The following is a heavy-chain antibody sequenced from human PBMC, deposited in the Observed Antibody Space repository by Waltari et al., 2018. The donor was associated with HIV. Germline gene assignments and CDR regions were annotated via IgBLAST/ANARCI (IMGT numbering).Heavy chain of an antibody. CDR2: FIPVLETA. D-gene: IGHD3-16*01. Sequence: QVQLLQSGGAVRTPGSSVSVSCQASGSTVVTFGVSLVRLAPGQGLEWMGGFIPVLETANYAQKFQGRLTITTDESTSTAYMDLKNLTFDDTAIYYCARRGDLGGFIFKYFFDHWGQGT. CDR1: GSTVVTFG. V-gene: IGHV1-69*05. CDR3: ARRGDLGGFIFKYFFDH. J-gene: IGHJ4*01.